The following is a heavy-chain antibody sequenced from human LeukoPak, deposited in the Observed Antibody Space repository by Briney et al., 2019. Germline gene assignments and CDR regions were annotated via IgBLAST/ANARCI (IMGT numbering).Heavy chain of an antibody. Sequence: PSETLSLTCAVYGGSFSGYYWSWIRQPPGKGLEWIGEINHSGSTNYNPSPKSRVTISVDTSKNQFSLKLSSVTAADTAVYYCARDLRITIFGVVISNWFDPWGQGTLVTVSS. J-gene: IGHJ5*02. CDR3: ARDLRITIFGVVISNWFDP. D-gene: IGHD3-3*01. CDR1: GGSFSGYY. CDR2: INHSGST. V-gene: IGHV4-34*01.